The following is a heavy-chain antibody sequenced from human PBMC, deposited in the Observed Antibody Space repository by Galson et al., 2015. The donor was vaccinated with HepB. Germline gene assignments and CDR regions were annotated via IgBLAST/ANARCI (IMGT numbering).Heavy chain of an antibody. V-gene: IGHV3-21*01. Sequence: SLRLSCAASGFTFSSYSMNWVRQAPGKGLEWVSSISSSSSYIYYADSVKGRFTISRDNAKNSLYLQMNSLRAEDTAVYYCARVVGATTGPSAYWGQGTQVTVSS. J-gene: IGHJ4*02. CDR1: GFTFSSYS. CDR3: ARVVGATTGPSAY. D-gene: IGHD1-26*01. CDR2: ISSSSSYI.